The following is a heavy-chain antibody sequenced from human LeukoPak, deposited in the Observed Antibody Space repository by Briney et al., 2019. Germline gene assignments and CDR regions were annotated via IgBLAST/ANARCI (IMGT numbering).Heavy chain of an antibody. V-gene: IGHV3-7*01. CDR1: GFTFSSYW. CDR2: IKQDGSEK. D-gene: IGHD5-18*01. J-gene: IGHJ6*03. Sequence: GGSLRLSCAASGFTFSSYWMSWVRQAPGKGLEWVANIKQDGSEKYYVDSVKGRFTISRDNAKNSLYLQMNSLRAEDTAVYYCARDRGRGYSYGYGLNYYYYMDVGGKGTTVTVSS. CDR3: ARDRGRGYSYGYGLNYYYYMDV.